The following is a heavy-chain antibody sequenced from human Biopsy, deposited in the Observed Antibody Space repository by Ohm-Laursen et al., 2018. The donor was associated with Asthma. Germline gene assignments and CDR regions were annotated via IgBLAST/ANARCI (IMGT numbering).Heavy chain of an antibody. V-gene: IGHV4-31*02. CDR3: ARTTYGHDGFDP. D-gene: IGHD4-17*01. Sequence: QTLSLTCAASGFSFDDCAMHWIRQHPGKGLEWIGYIHHSGSTYYNPSLKSRVSISLDTSKNQFSLSLTSVTAADTAVYYCARTTYGHDGFDPWGQGTLVTVSS. CDR2: IHHSGST. CDR1: GFSFDDCA. J-gene: IGHJ5*02.